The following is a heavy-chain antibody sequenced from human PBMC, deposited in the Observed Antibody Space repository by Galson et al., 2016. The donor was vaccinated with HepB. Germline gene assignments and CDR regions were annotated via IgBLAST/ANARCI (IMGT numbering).Heavy chain of an antibody. CDR2: ILSDGRMK. D-gene: IGHD4-17*01. Sequence: SLRLSCAASGFTFSTHVMHWLRQAPGKGLEWVALILSDGRMKYYADSVEGRFFISRDNSKNTLYLRMNILSPEDTAVYYCVRGQVEYYGDPPWTWGQGTLVTVSS. J-gene: IGHJ5*02. V-gene: IGHV3-30*04. CDR3: VRGQVEYYGDPPWT. CDR1: GFTFSTHV.